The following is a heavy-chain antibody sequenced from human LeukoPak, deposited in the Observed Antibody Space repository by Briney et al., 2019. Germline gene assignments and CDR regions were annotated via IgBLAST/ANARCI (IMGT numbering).Heavy chain of an antibody. D-gene: IGHD4-23*01. V-gene: IGHV3-7*01. CDR2: IKEDGNEY. CDR3: ATRTYSRTPVS. J-gene: IGHJ5*02. CDR1: GFTFSASW. Sequence: PGGSLRLSCAASGFTFSASWMSWVRQAPGKGLEWLASIKEDGNEYSYGGSVKGRFTISRDNAKNSLYLQMNSLRPEDTAVYYCATRTYSRTPVSWGLGTLVTVSS.